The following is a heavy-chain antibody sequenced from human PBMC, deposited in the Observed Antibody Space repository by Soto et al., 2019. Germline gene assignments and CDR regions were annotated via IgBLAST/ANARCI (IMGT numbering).Heavy chain of an antibody. CDR1: GASVSNNGAA. J-gene: IGHJ3*02. V-gene: IGHV6-1*01. CDR3: SRDVVGALDAFDI. CDR2: TYYRSKWYN. D-gene: IGHD1-26*01. Sequence: SQTLSLTCAISGASVSNNGAAWNWIRQSPSRGLEWLGRTYYRSKWYNDYAVSVKSRITINPDTSKNQFSLQLNSVTPEDTAVYYCSRDVVGALDAFDICGQGTMVTVSS.